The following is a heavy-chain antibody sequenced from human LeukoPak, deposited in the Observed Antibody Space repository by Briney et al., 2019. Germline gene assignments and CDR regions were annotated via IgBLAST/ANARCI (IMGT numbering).Heavy chain of an antibody. CDR1: GGSISSSSYY. CDR2: IYYSGST. D-gene: IGHD2-15*01. Sequence: PSETLSLTCTVSGGSISSSSYYWGWIRQPPGKGLEWIGYIYYSGSTNYNPSLKSRVTISVDTSKNQFSLKLSSVTAADTAVYYCARDPYRGVVASTLRYPTKNWYFDLWGRGTLVTVSS. CDR3: ARDPYRGVVASTLRYPTKNWYFDL. V-gene: IGHV4-61*05. J-gene: IGHJ2*01.